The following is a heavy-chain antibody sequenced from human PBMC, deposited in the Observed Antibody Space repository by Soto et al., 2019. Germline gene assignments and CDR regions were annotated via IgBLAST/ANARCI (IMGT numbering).Heavy chain of an antibody. D-gene: IGHD5-12*01. J-gene: IGHJ4*02. Sequence: QVQLQVSSPGLVKPSATLSLSCTVSTGSTNSFYWSWIRQPPGKGLEWIGYFFYTGSTNHNPSLKSRVTISLDMSSSQFSLSLSSVTAADTAMYYCARSRDGYNLNPIDQWGQGLLVTVSS. CDR3: ARSRDGYNLNPIDQ. CDR1: TGSTNSFY. CDR2: FFYTGST. V-gene: IGHV4-59*01.